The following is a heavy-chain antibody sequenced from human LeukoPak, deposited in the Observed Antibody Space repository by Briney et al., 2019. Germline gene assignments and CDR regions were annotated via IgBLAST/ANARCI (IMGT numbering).Heavy chain of an antibody. D-gene: IGHD2-8*01. CDR1: GYTLTSNQ. J-gene: IGHJ4*02. CDR3: GRDTKHWSLGAY. Sequence: ASVKVSCKASGYTLTSNQMHWVRQAPGQGLEWMGIVSPTDGSTSYAQKFQGRVTMTRDTSTSTVYMEVSSLRSEDTAVYYCGRDTKHWSLGAYWGQGTLVTVSS. V-gene: IGHV1-46*01. CDR2: VSPTDGST.